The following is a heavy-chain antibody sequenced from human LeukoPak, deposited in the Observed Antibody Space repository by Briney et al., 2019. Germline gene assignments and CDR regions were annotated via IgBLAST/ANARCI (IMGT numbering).Heavy chain of an antibody. CDR2: IHYSGST. J-gene: IGHJ4*02. Sequence: SETLSLTCTVSGGSVTSASHYWAWIRQPPGKGLEWIGSIHYSGSTYYSPSLKSRLTISGDTSKSQFSLKLTFVTAADTAVYYCTRHHDYGDKINYWGQGTLVTVSS. CDR1: GGSVTSASHY. D-gene: IGHD4-23*01. V-gene: IGHV4-39*01. CDR3: TRHHDYGDKINY.